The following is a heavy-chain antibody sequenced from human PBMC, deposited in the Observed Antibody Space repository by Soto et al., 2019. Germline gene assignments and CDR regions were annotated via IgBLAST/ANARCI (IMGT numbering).Heavy chain of an antibody. J-gene: IGHJ4*02. Sequence: EMQLVESGGGLVQPGGSLRLSCAASGFTFSSYWMHWVRQSLGKGLEWVSRIYTDGSSTSYADSVKGRFTISRDNGSDTLYLQVISLRAEDTAVSFCARLMRNYYGSYFWGQRTLVTVSS. CDR1: GFTFSSYW. CDR3: ARLMRNYYGSYF. D-gene: IGHD3-10*01. V-gene: IGHV3-74*01. CDR2: IYTDGSST.